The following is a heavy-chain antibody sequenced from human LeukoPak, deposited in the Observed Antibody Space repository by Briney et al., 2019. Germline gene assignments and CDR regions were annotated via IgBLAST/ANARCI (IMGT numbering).Heavy chain of an antibody. Sequence: GASVKVSCKASGYTFVNYGFSWVRQAPGQGLAWMGWINTYTGNTNYSQNFQGRVTMTTDASTNTAYMELRRLRSDDPDVYSCARDFLFGGKPHDPKGIDSWGQGTLVTVSS. CDR1: GYTFVNYG. V-gene: IGHV1-18*01. D-gene: IGHD1-14*01. CDR2: INTYTGNT. J-gene: IGHJ4*02. CDR3: ARDFLFGGKPHDPKGIDS.